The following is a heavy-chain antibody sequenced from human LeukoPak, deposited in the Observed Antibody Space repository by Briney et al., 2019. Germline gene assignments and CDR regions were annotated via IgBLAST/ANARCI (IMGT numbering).Heavy chain of an antibody. V-gene: IGHV1-69*06. J-gene: IGHJ4*02. CDR1: GGTFSSYA. CDR2: IIPIFGTA. Sequence: ASVKVSCKASGGTFSSYAISWVRQAPGQGLEWMGGIIPIFGTANYAQKFQGRVTITADKSTSTAYMELSSLRSEDTAVYYCATIVVGALYFDYWGQGTLVTVSS. CDR3: ATIVVGALYFDY. D-gene: IGHD1-26*01.